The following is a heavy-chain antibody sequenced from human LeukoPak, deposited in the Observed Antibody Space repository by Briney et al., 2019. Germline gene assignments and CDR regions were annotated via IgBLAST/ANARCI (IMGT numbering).Heavy chain of an antibody. J-gene: IGHJ3*02. D-gene: IGHD3-22*01. V-gene: IGHV3-33*08. CDR2: IWYDRTNR. Sequence: GGSLRLSCAASGFTLSSYGIHWVRQAPGKRLEWVAVIWYDRTNRYYVDSVRGRFTISRDNSKNTLYLQMNSQRAEDTAVYYCARGGHDYYDRSGYYYMSAFDIWGQGTMVTVSS. CDR3: ARGGHDYYDRSGYYYMSAFDI. CDR1: GFTLSSYG.